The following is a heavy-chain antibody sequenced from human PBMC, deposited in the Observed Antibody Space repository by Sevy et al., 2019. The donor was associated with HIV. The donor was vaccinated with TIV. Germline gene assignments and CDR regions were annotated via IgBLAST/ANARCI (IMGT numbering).Heavy chain of an antibody. CDR1: GFTFSRNW. CDR2: IKKDGSEK. J-gene: IGHJ6*02. D-gene: IGHD2-2*01. Sequence: GGSLRLSCAASGFTFSRNWMSWVRQAPGKGLEWVANIKKDGSEKYYVDSVKGRFTISRDNAKNSLFLQMNSLRAEDTAVYYCARDCSSTSCLWGLDVWGQGTTVTVSS. V-gene: IGHV3-7*03. CDR3: ARDCSSTSCLWGLDV.